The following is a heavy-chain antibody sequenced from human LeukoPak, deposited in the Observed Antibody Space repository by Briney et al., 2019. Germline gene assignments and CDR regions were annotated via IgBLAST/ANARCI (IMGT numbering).Heavy chain of an antibody. CDR1: GDSVSSNSYY. Sequence: SETLSLTCTVSGDSVSSNSYYWSWIWQPPGKGLEWIGYMYYSGSTNYNPSLKSRVTISVDTSKNQFSLKLSSVTAADTALYYCASDSSGYSYWYFDRWGRGTLVTVSS. CDR3: ASDSSGYSYWYFDR. D-gene: IGHD6-19*01. CDR2: MYYSGST. V-gene: IGHV4-61*01. J-gene: IGHJ2*01.